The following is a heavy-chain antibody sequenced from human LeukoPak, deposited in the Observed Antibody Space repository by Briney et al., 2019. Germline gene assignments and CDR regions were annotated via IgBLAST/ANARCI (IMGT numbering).Heavy chain of an antibody. Sequence: PSETLSLTCTVSGGSISSGGYYWSWIRQPPGKGLEWIGEINHSGSTNYNPSLKSRVTISVDTSKNQFSLKLSSVTAADTAVYYCARAQERDGYNILTYAYWGQGTLVTVSS. CDR2: INHSGST. J-gene: IGHJ4*02. V-gene: IGHV4-39*07. CDR1: GGSISSGGYY. D-gene: IGHD5-24*01. CDR3: ARAQERDGYNILTYAY.